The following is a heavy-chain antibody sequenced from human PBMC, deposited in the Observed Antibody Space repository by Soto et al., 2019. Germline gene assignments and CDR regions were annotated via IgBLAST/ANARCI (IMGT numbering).Heavy chain of an antibody. CDR2: MYYSGST. V-gene: IGHV4-59*01. Sequence: SETLSLTCTVSGGSISSDYWSWIRQPPGKGLEWIGYMYYSGSTNSNPSLKSRVTISVDTSKNQFSLKLSSVTAADTAVSYGARQRTPYCSGGSCYGWFDPWGQGTLVTVSS. CDR1: GGSISSDY. CDR3: ARQRTPYCSGGSCYGWFDP. J-gene: IGHJ5*02. D-gene: IGHD2-15*01.